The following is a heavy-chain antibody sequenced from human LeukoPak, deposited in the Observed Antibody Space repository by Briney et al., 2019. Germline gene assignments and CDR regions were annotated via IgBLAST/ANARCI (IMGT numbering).Heavy chain of an antibody. D-gene: IGHD3-22*01. Sequence: GASAKVSCKASGYTFTGYYMHWVRQAPGQGLEWMGWINPNSGGTNYAQKFQGRVTMTRDTSISTAYMELSRLRSDDTAVYYCARHLYYDSSGYYYPNESAFDIWGQGTMVTVSS. CDR3: ARHLYYDSSGYYYPNESAFDI. CDR2: INPNSGGT. J-gene: IGHJ3*02. CDR1: GYTFTGYY. V-gene: IGHV1-2*02.